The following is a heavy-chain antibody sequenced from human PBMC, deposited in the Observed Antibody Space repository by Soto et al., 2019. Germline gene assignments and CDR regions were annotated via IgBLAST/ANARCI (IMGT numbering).Heavy chain of an antibody. J-gene: IGHJ6*02. CDR2: MSYDGSNK. CDR1: GFSFSFYG. D-gene: IGHD5-18*01. CDR3: AKEQYSHGPVYYGMDV. Sequence: GWSLRLSCAASGFSFSFYGMHWVRQAPGKGLEWVALMSYDGSNKYYADSVKGRVTISRDNSENTLYLQMNNLRDEDTAVYYCAKEQYSHGPVYYGMDVCGQGTTVTVS. V-gene: IGHV3-30*18.